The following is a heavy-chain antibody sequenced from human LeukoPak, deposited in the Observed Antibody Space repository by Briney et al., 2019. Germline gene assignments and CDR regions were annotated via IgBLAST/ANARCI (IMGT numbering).Heavy chain of an antibody. CDR1: GGSFSDYY. J-gene: IGHJ4*02. Sequence: PSETLSLTCAVYGGSFSDYYWSWIRQPPGKGLEWIGEINHSGSTNYSPSLRSRITISVDTSKNQFSLKLSSVTAADTAVYYCARAPTFGVVIDYWGQGTLVTVSS. CDR2: INHSGST. D-gene: IGHD3-3*01. CDR3: ARAPTFGVVIDY. V-gene: IGHV4-34*01.